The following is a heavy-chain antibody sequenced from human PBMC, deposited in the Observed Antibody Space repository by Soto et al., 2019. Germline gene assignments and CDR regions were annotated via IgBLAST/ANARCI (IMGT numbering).Heavy chain of an antibody. CDR2: ISGSGDDT. D-gene: IGHD1-1*01. CDR3: PNPIPKTGTTFGF. V-gene: IGHV3-23*01. Sequence: QLLESGGGFVQPGGSLRLSCVASGFTFSNFAMAWVRQAPGEGLEWVSAISGSGDDTFYADSMKGRFTISRDNSKHTLYLQINSLRADDTAVYYCPNPIPKTGTTFGFWGQGTLVTVSS. J-gene: IGHJ4*02. CDR1: GFTFSNFA.